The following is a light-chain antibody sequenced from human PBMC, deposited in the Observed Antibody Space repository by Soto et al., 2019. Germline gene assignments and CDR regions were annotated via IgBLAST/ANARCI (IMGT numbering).Light chain of an antibody. CDR2: GAS. V-gene: IGKV3-15*01. CDR1: QSVSNN. CDR3: QQYHAWPLT. J-gene: IGKJ4*01. Sequence: EIVMTQSPATLSVSPGERATLSCRASQSVSNNLAWYQQKPGQAPRLLLYGASTRAAGLPARFSGSGSGTEFTLTISSLQSEDVALFYCQQYHAWPLTFGGGTKVEIK.